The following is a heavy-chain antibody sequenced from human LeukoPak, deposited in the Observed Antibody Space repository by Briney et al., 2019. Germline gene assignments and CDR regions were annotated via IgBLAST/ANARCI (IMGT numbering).Heavy chain of an antibody. D-gene: IGHD1-14*01. CDR1: GGSISSSSYY. CDR2: IYYSGST. J-gene: IGHJ3*02. Sequence: SETLSLTCTVSGGSISSSSYYWGWIRQPPGKGLEWIGSIYYSGSTYYNPSPKSRVTISVDTSKNQFSLKLSSVTAADTAVYYCARDRKIQAFDIWGQGTMVTVSS. CDR3: ARDRKIQAFDI. V-gene: IGHV4-39*07.